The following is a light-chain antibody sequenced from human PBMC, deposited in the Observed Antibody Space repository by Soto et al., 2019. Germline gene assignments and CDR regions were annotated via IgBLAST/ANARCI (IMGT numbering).Light chain of an antibody. CDR2: DVS. J-gene: IGLJ2*01. V-gene: IGLV2-14*03. CDR1: SSDVGGYDS. CDR3: CSYTSSSSVV. Sequence: QSALTQPASVSGSPGQSLTISCTGTSSDVGGYDSVSWYQQHPGKAPRLMIYDVSNRPSGISNRFSASKSGNTASLTISRLQAEDDSNYYSCSYTSSSSVVFGGGTKVTVL.